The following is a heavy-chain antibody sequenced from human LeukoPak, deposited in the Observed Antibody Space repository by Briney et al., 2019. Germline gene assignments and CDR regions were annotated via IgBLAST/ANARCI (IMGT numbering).Heavy chain of an antibody. J-gene: IGHJ4*02. CDR1: GFTVSSNY. Sequence: PGGSLRLSCAAYGFTVSSNYMSWVRQGQGKGLEWWLVIYSGGRTYYEDSVKGGFTISRDNSNNTLYLQMNSLKAERTAMYDCERVSAADYYDSSGYYFWGQGTLVTVSS. CDR2: IYSGGRT. CDR3: ERVSAADYYDSSGYYF. D-gene: IGHD3-22*01. V-gene: IGHV3-53*01.